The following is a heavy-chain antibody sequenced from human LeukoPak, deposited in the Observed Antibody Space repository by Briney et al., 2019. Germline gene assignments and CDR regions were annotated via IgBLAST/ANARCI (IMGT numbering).Heavy chain of an antibody. V-gene: IGHV3-48*03. Sequence: GGALRLSCAASGFTFSSYEMNWVRQAPGKGPEWLSYISSSGSTIFYADSVKGRFTISRDNAKNSLYLQLNSLRAEDTAVYYCARDYRTDYWGQGTLVTVSS. D-gene: IGHD1-14*01. CDR3: ARDYRTDY. CDR2: ISSSGSTI. J-gene: IGHJ4*02. CDR1: GFTFSSYE.